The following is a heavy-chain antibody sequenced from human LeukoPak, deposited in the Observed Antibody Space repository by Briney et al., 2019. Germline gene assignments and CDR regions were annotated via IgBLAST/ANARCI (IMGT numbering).Heavy chain of an antibody. V-gene: IGHV3-30*18. CDR3: AKSTDWFDP. CDR2: ISYDGSNK. CDR1: GSTFSSYG. Sequence: GGSLRLSCAASGSTFSSYGMHWVRQAPGKGLEWVAVISYDGSNKYYADSVKGRFTISRDNSKNTLYLQMNSLRAEDTAVYYCAKSTDWFDPWGQGTLVTVSS. J-gene: IGHJ5*02. D-gene: IGHD2-8*02.